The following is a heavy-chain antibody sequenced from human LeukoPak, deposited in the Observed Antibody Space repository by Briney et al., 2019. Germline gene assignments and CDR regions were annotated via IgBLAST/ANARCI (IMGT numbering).Heavy chain of an antibody. J-gene: IGHJ6*02. D-gene: IGHD6-19*01. CDR2: ISSSGSTI. CDR3: ARDRRRQQWLADYYYYGMDV. CDR1: GFTFSDYY. V-gene: IGHV3-11*01. Sequence: GGSLRLSCAASGFTFSDYYMSWIRQAPGKGLEWVSYISSSGSTIYYADSVKGRFTISRDNAKNSLYPQMNSLRAEDTAVYYCARDRRRQQWLADYYYYGMDVWGQGPTVTVSS.